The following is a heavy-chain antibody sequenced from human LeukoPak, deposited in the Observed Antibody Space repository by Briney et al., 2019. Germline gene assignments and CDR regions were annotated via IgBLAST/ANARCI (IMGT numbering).Heavy chain of an antibody. CDR3: AKDITPCVGVRGVTFGY. V-gene: IGHV3-9*01. D-gene: IGHD3-10*01. CDR2: ISWNSGSI. CDR1: GFTVSSNY. J-gene: IGHJ4*02. Sequence: GGSLRLSCAASGFTVSSNYMSWVRQAPGKGLEWVSGISWNSGSIGYADSVKGRFTISRDNAKNSLYLQMNSLRAEDTALNYCAKDITPCVGVRGVTFGYWGQGTLVTVSS.